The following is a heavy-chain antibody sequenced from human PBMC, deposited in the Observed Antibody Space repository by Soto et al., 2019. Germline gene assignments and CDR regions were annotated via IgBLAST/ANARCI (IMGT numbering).Heavy chain of an antibody. CDR2: ISGGGGST. J-gene: IGHJ4*02. CDR3: AKGSWYGYYFDY. CDR1: GFTFTSYA. Sequence: EVQLLESGGGLVQPGGSLRLSCAASGFTFTSYAMSWVRQAPGKGLEWVSAISGGGGSTYYADSVKGRFTISRDNSKNTLYLQMNSLRAEDTAVYYCAKGSWYGYYFDYWGQGTLVTVSS. D-gene: IGHD6-13*01. V-gene: IGHV3-23*01.